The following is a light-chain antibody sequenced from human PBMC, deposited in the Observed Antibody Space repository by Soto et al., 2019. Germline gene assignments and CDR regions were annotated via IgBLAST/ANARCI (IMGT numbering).Light chain of an antibody. CDR2: DVS. Sequence: QSVLTQPPSVSGSPGQSVTISCTGTSSDIGGYNYVSWYQQPPGKAPKLMIYDVSKRPSGVPDRFSGSNSGNTASLTISGLQAEDEADYYCCSYAGTTHVFGTGTKLTVL. CDR1: SSDIGGYNY. J-gene: IGLJ1*01. V-gene: IGLV2-11*01. CDR3: CSYAGTTHV.